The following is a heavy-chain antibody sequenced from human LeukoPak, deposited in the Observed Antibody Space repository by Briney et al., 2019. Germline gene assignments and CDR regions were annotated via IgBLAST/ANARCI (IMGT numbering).Heavy chain of an antibody. J-gene: IGHJ4*02. D-gene: IGHD3-22*01. CDR1: GFTFSSYW. Sequence: GGSLRLSCAASGFTFSSYWMSWVRQAPGKGLEWVANIKQDGSEKYYVDSVKGRFTISRDNAKNLLYLQMNSLRAEDTGVYYCARDLGTWLSFDYWGQGTLVTVSS. CDR3: ARDLGTWLSFDY. CDR2: IKQDGSEK. V-gene: IGHV3-7*01.